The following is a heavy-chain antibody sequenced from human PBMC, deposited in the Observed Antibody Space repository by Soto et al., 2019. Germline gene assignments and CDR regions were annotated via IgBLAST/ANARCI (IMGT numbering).Heavy chain of an antibody. CDR3: ARVTRGYCSGGSCYSDY. CDR1: GYTFTSYG. Sequence: QVQLVQSGAEVKKPGASVKVSCKASGYTFTSYGISWVRQAPGQGLERMGWISAYNCNTNYAQKLQCRVTMTTDTSTSTAYMELRSLRSDDTAVYYCARVTRGYCSGGSCYSDYWGQGTLVTVSS. CDR2: ISAYNCNT. D-gene: IGHD2-15*01. J-gene: IGHJ4*02. V-gene: IGHV1-18*01.